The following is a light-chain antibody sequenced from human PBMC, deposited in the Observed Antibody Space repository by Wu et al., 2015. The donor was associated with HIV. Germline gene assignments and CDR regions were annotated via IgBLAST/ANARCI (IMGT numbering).Light chain of an antibody. Sequence: EIVLTQSPATLSLFPGERATLSCRASPGVGIFLAWYQQRDGQSPRLLVYGASKRAPGIPARFSGSGSGTYFTLTISSMQSEDFAVYYCQQYYNWPRTFGQGTKVEIK. V-gene: IGKV3-11*01. CDR3: QQYYNWPRT. CDR1: PGVGIF. J-gene: IGKJ1*01. CDR2: GAS.